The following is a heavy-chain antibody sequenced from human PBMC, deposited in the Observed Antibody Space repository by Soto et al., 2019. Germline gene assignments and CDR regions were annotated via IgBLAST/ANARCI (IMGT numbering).Heavy chain of an antibody. CDR2: ISAYNGNT. CDR1: GYTFTSYG. CDR3: ATYYYGSGSQDYYGMDV. V-gene: IGHV1-18*01. Sequence: VQLVQSGAEVKKPGASVKVSCKASGYTFTSYGISWVRQAPGQGLEWMGWISAYNGNTNYAQKLQGRVTMTTDTSTSTAYMELRSLRSDDTAVYYCATYYYGSGSQDYYGMDVWGQGTTLTVSS. D-gene: IGHD3-10*01. J-gene: IGHJ6*02.